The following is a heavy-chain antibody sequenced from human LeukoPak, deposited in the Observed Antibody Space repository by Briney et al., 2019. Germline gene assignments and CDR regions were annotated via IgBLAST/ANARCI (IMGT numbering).Heavy chain of an antibody. Sequence: PGGSLRLSCAAAGFTFSSYAMSWVRQAPGKGLEWVSGISGSGGSTYYADSVKGRFTISRDNSKNTLYLQMTSLRAEDTAVYYCATIPRSSVTPAEFFHHWGQGTLVTVPS. D-gene: IGHD4-17*01. J-gene: IGHJ1*01. CDR3: ATIPRSSVTPAEFFHH. V-gene: IGHV3-23*01. CDR2: ISGSGGST. CDR1: GFTFSSYA.